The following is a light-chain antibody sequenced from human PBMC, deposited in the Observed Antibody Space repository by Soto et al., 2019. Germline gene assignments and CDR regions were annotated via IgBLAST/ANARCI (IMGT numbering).Light chain of an antibody. J-gene: IGKJ4*01. CDR2: GAS. CDR3: QQYGSSPPLT. V-gene: IGKV3-20*01. CDR1: QSVNSN. Sequence: EVVMTQSPATLSVSPGERPTLSCRASQSVNSNLAWYQQKPGQAPRLLIYGASSRATGIPDRFSGSGSGTDFTLTISRLEPEDFVVYYCQQYGSSPPLTFGGGTKVDIK.